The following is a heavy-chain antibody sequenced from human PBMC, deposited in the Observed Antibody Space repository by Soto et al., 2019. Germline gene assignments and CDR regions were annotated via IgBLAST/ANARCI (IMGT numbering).Heavy chain of an antibody. Sequence: QVQLVQSGAEVKKPWYSVKVSCKASGGTFSSYAISWVRQAPGPGLEWMGGGIPIFGTANYAQKFQARVTITADKSTSTDYMELSGLRSDDTRLDYCARDRPVASSDNWFDPWGQGTLVTVSS. V-gene: IGHV1-69*06. CDR2: GIPIFGTA. J-gene: IGHJ5*02. D-gene: IGHD2-15*01. CDR3: ARDRPVASSDNWFDP. CDR1: GGTFSSYA.